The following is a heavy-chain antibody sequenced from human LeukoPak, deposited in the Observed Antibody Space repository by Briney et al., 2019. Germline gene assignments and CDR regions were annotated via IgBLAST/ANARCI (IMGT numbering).Heavy chain of an antibody. CDR1: GYTFTSYD. CDR3: ARGLSVRNYDSSGYSYDY. Sequence: ASVKVSCKASGYTFTSYDINWVRQATGQGLEWMGWMNPNSGNTGYAQKFQGRVTMTRNTSISTAYMELSSLRSEDTAVYYCARGLSVRNYDSSGYSYDYWGQGTLDTVSS. V-gene: IGHV1-8*01. CDR2: MNPNSGNT. D-gene: IGHD3-22*01. J-gene: IGHJ4*02.